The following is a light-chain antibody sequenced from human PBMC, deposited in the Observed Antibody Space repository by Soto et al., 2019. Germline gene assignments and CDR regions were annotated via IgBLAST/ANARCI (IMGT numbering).Light chain of an antibody. V-gene: IGKV1-39*01. CDR2: AAS. CDR1: QSISNF. Sequence: DMQMTQSPSSLSASLGDRVTITCRASQSISNFLNWVQHKPGNAPKVLISAASTLQSGVPPRFSGSESGTDFTLTISSLQPEDSASYYCQQYYNSVLTFGGGTKVDLK. J-gene: IGKJ4*01. CDR3: QQYYNSVLT.